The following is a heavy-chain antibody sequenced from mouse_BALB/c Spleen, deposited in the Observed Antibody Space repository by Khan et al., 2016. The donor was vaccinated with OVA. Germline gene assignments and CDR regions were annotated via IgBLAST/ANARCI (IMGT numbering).Heavy chain of an antibody. CDR2: INPSNGYT. CDR3: VRDWADHRNDGWFAY. CDR1: GYTFTSYT. V-gene: IGHV1-4*01. J-gene: IGHJ3*01. Sequence: QVQLKQSGAELARPGASVKMSCKASGYTFTSYTIHWIQERPGQGLEWIGNINPSNGYTNYNQKFKDKATLTTDKSSTTAYLQLSSLTSDDSAVYNCVRDWADHRNDGWFAYWGQGTLVTVSA. D-gene: IGHD2-14*01.